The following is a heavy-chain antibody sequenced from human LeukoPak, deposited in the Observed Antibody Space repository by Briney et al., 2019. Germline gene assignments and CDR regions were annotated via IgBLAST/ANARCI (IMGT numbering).Heavy chain of an antibody. CDR2: TSYDGSNK. D-gene: IGHD6-19*01. J-gene: IGHJ4*02. V-gene: IGHV3-30-3*01. CDR3: ARGGSGWYGFDY. Sequence: PGGSLRLSCAASGFTFSSYAMHWVRQAPGKGLEWVAVTSYDGSNKYYADSVKGRFTISRDNSKNTLYLQMNSLRAEDTAVYYCARGGSGWYGFDYWGQGTLVTVSS. CDR1: GFTFSSYA.